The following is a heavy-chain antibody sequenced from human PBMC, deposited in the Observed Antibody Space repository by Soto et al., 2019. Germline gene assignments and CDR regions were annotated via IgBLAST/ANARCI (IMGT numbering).Heavy chain of an antibody. CDR3: ARDKLCFSWYAGNSPGWYFDL. J-gene: IGHJ2*01. Sequence: EVQLVESGGGLVKPGGSLRLSCGASGFTVSSYSMNWVRQAPGRGLEWVSSISSSSTYIHYADSMKGRFTISRDNAKNALYLQMNSPRVEDTAVYYCARDKLCFSWYAGNSPGWYFDLWGRGTLVTVSS. CDR1: GFTVSSYS. V-gene: IGHV3-21*02. D-gene: IGHD6-13*01. CDR2: ISSSSTYI.